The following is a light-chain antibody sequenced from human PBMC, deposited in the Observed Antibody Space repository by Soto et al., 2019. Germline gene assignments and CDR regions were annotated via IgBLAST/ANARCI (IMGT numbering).Light chain of an antibody. Sequence: VMTQSPATLSVSPGERATLSCWASETVATNLAWYQQKPGQAPRLLISGASTRAAGISDRFRGSGSGTEFTLTIISLRSEASALYYCQQYFEGPPMTFGQGTKVEI. V-gene: IGKV3-15*01. J-gene: IGKJ1*01. CDR2: GAS. CDR3: QQYFEGPPMT. CDR1: ETVATN.